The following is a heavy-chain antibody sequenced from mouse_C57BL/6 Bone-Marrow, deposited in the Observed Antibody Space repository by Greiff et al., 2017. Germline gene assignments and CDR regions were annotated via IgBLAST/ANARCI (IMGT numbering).Heavy chain of an antibody. CDR2: ISSGGDYI. CDR1: GFTFSSYA. CDR3: TRDPSTGTGFAY. V-gene: IGHV5-9-1*02. J-gene: IGHJ3*01. D-gene: IGHD4-1*02. Sequence: EVQGVESGEGLVKPGGSLKLSCAASGFTFSSYAMSWVRQTPEKRLEWVAYISSGGDYIYYADTVKGRFTISRDNARNTLYLQMSSLKSEDTAMYYCTRDPSTGTGFAYWGQGTLVTVSA.